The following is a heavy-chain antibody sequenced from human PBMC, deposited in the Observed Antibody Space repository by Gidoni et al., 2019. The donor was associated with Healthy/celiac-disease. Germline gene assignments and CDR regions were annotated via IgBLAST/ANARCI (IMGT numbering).Heavy chain of an antibody. V-gene: IGHV1-69*01. CDR1: GGTFSSYA. J-gene: IGHJ6*03. CDR2: IIPIFGTA. Sequence: QVQLVQSGAEVKKPGSSVKVSCKASGGTFSSYAISWVRQAPGQGLEWMGGIIPIFGTANYAQKFQGRVTITADESSSTAYMELSSLRSEDTAVYYCAVVVVAATGYYYYMDVWGKGTTVTVSS. D-gene: IGHD2-15*01. CDR3: AVVVVAATGYYYYMDV.